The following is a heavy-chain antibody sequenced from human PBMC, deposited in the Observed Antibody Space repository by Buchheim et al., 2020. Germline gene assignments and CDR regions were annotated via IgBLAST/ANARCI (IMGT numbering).Heavy chain of an antibody. J-gene: IGHJ4*02. CDR3: ARVGYDFWSGYYTDSSYYFDY. CDR2: IYYSGST. Sequence: QVQLQESGPGLVKPSQTLSLTCTVSGGSISSGGYYWSWIRQHPGKGLEWIGYIYYSGSTYYNPSLKSRVTLSVDTSKNQFSLKLSSVTAADTAVYYCARVGYDFWSGYYTDSSYYFDYWGQGTL. CDR1: GGSISSGGYY. D-gene: IGHD3-3*01. V-gene: IGHV4-31*03.